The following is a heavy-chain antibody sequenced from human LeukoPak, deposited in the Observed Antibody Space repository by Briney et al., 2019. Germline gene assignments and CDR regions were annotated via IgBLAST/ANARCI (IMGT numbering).Heavy chain of an antibody. Sequence: PGGSLRLSCAASGFTFSSYAMSWVRQAPGKGLEWIGYIYYSGSTNYNPSLKSRVTISVDTSKNQFSLKLSSVTAADTAVYYCARGRDSSGWYRAFDIWGQGTMVTVSS. CDR1: GFTFSSYA. V-gene: IGHV4-59*01. J-gene: IGHJ3*02. D-gene: IGHD6-19*01. CDR2: IYYSGST. CDR3: ARGRDSSGWYRAFDI.